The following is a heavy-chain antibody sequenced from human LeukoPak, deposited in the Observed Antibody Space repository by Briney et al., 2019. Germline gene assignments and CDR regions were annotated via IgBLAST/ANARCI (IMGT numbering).Heavy chain of an antibody. V-gene: IGHV3-23*01. CDR1: GFTFSTCA. J-gene: IGHJ3*02. CDR3: AKANDYGGNSIDAFDI. D-gene: IGHD4-23*01. CDR2: ISGSGGIT. Sequence: GGSLRLSCAASGFTFSTCAINWVRQAPGKGPEWVSGISGSGGITYYADSVKGRFTISRDISKNTLYLQMNSLRAEDTALYYCAKANDYGGNSIDAFDIWGQGTTVTVSS.